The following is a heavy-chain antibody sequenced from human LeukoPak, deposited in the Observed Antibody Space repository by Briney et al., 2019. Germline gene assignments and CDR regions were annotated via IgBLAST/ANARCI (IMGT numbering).Heavy chain of an antibody. V-gene: IGHV3-49*04. CDR3: TRASYGSGSYSFDY. CDR1: GFTFGDYA. J-gene: IGHJ4*02. CDR2: IRSKAYGGTA. D-gene: IGHD3-10*01. Sequence: GGSLRLSCTASGFTFGDYAMGWVRQAPGKGLEWVGFIRSKAYGGTAECAASVKGRFTISRDDSKSIAYLQMNSLKTEDTAVYYCTRASYGSGSYSFDYWGQGTLVTVSS.